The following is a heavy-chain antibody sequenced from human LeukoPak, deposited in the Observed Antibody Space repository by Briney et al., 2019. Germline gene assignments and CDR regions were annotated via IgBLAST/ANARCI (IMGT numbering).Heavy chain of an antibody. D-gene: IGHD2-2*01. J-gene: IGHJ4*02. V-gene: IGHV4-39*01. Sequence: PSETLPLTCTVSGGSISNNNYFWGWIRQPPGKRLEWVGSIYYSGSTYYNPSLKSRVTISVDTSENQFSLKLSSVTAADTAVYHCARQLKGYCSSTNCYGARNFDYWGQGTPVTVSS. CDR1: GGSISNNNYF. CDR3: ARQLKGYCSSTNCYGARNFDY. CDR2: IYYSGST.